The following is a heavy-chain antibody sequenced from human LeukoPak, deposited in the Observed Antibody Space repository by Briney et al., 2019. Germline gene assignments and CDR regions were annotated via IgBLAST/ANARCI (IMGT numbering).Heavy chain of an antibody. D-gene: IGHD2-15*01. V-gene: IGHV3-23*01. Sequence: PGGSLRLSCAASGFTLSSYAMSWVREGPGRGLEWVSAISVSGNTYHADSVKGRFTISRDSSKNTLYLQMNSLRAEDAAVYYCAKAPVTTCSGAYCYPFDYWGQGTPVTVSS. CDR3: AKAPVTTCSGAYCYPFDY. CDR1: GFTLSSYA. J-gene: IGHJ4*02. CDR2: ISVSGNT.